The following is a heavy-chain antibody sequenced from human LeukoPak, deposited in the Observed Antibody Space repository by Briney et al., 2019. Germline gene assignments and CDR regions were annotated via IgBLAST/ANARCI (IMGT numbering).Heavy chain of an antibody. V-gene: IGHV4-30-4*08. CDR1: GGSISSGDYY. CDR2: IYYSGST. D-gene: IGHD2-2*01. Sequence: SQTLSLTCTVSGGSISSGDYYWSWIRQPPGKGLEWIGYIYYSGSTYYNPSLKSRVTISVDTSKNQSSLKLSSVTAADTAVYYCASSIVVVPAAMDYYYYMDVWGKGTTVTVSS. J-gene: IGHJ6*03. CDR3: ASSIVVVPAAMDYYYYMDV.